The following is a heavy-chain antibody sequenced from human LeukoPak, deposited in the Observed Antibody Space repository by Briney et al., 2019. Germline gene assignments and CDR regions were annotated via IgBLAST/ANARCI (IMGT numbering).Heavy chain of an antibody. CDR1: GGSISSSSYY. CDR3: ARRALGAIDY. D-gene: IGHD1-26*01. J-gene: IGHJ4*02. V-gene: IGHV4-39*07. CDR2: IYHSGST. Sequence: SETLSLTSTVSGGSISSSSYYWGWIRQPPGKGLEWIGSIYHSGSTYYNPSLKSRVTISVDTSKNQFSLKLSSVTAADTAVYYCARRALGAIDYWGQGTLVTVSS.